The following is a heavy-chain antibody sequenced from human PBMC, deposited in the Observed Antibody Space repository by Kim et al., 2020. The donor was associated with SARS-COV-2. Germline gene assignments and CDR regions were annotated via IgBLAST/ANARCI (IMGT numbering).Heavy chain of an antibody. V-gene: IGHV4-31*03. CDR1: GGSISSGGYY. J-gene: IGHJ2*01. CDR2: IYYSGST. Sequence: SETLSLTCTVSGGSISSGGYYWSWIRQHPGKGLVWIGYIYYSGSTYYNPSLKSRVIISVDTSKNQFSLRLSSVTAADTAVYYCARDYDYVWGRGYFDLWGRGTLVTVSS. D-gene: IGHD3-16*01. CDR3: ARDYDYVWGRGYFDL.